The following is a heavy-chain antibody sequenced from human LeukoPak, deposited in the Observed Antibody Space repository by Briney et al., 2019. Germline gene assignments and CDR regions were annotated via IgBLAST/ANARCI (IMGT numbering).Heavy chain of an antibody. J-gene: IGHJ3*02. Sequence: GGSLRLSCAASGITFTNAWLTWVRQAPGKGLEWVSYISSSGSTIYYADSVKGRFTISRDNAKNSLYLQMNSLRAEDTAVYYCARDGCSGGSCTGGAFDIWGQGTMVTVSS. V-gene: IGHV3-11*04. CDR2: ISSSGSTI. CDR1: GITFTNAW. CDR3: ARDGCSGGSCTGGAFDI. D-gene: IGHD2-15*01.